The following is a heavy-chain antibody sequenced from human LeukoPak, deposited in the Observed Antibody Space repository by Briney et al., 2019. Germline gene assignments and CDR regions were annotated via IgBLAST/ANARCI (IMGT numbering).Heavy chain of an antibody. Sequence: ASVKVSCKASGYSFTGYDLHWVRQAPGQGPEWMGRINPDSAVTDYAQKFQGRVTMTRDTSISTAYMELDRLRSDDTAVYYCARDPEWELPFDHWGQGTLVTVSS. J-gene: IGHJ4*02. CDR1: GYSFTGYD. V-gene: IGHV1-2*06. CDR3: ARDPEWELPFDH. CDR2: INPDSAVT. D-gene: IGHD1-26*01.